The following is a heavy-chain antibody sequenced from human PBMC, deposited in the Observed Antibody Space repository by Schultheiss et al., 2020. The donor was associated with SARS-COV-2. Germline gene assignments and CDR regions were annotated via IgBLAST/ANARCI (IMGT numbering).Heavy chain of an antibody. J-gene: IGHJ4*02. CDR2: IWHDGDYK. CDR1: GFSFRNYA. D-gene: IGHD6-19*01. V-gene: IGHV3-33*01. Sequence: GESLKISCTTSGFSFRNYAMHWVRQAPGKGLEWVAVIWHDGDYKNYADSVKGRFTVFRDNSKNSLYLQMNSLRAEDTAVYYCARDPKAVAGFNYLDDWGQGTLVTVSS. CDR3: ARDPKAVAGFNYLDD.